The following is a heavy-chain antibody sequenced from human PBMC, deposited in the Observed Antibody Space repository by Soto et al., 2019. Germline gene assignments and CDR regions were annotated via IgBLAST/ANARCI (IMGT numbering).Heavy chain of an antibody. Sequence: QVQLVQSGAEVKKPGASVNVSCKASGYTFTGYYMHWVRQAPGQGLEWMGWVNPKSGGTMYPQKFQGRVTMTWDTSISTAYMALTRLRCDDTAVYYCARDLAKGGGSAGFDYWGQGTLVTVSS. V-gene: IGHV1-2*02. CDR2: VNPKSGGT. D-gene: IGHD1-26*01. J-gene: IGHJ4*02. CDR1: GYTFTGYY. CDR3: ARDLAKGGGSAGFDY.